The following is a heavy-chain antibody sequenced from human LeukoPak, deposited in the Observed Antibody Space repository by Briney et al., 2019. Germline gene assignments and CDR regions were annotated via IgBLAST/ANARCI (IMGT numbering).Heavy chain of an antibody. V-gene: IGHV3-48*01. CDR1: GFTLSGSA. D-gene: IGHD3-10*01. CDR2: ISSSGSTI. CDR3: AKDSDYYGSGSSVDY. Sequence: GGSLRLSCAASGFTLSGSALHWVRQAPGKGLEWVSYISSSGSTIYYADSVKGRFTFSRDNSKNTLYLQMNSLRAEDTAVYYCAKDSDYYGSGSSVDYWGQGTLVTVSS. J-gene: IGHJ4*02.